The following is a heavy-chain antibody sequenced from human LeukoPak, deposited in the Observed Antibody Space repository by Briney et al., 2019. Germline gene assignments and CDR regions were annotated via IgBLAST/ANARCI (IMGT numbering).Heavy chain of an antibody. J-gene: IGHJ4*02. CDR2: INPSGGST. CDR1: GYTFTSYY. CDR3: ARALLRYCSSTSCYGFGY. V-gene: IGHV1-46*01. Sequence: ASVKVSCKASGYTFTSYYMHWVRQAPGQGLEWMGIINPSGGSTSYAQKFQGRVTMTRDTSTSTVYMELSSLRSEDTAVYYCARALLRYCSSTSCYGFGYWGQGTLVTVSS. D-gene: IGHD2-2*01.